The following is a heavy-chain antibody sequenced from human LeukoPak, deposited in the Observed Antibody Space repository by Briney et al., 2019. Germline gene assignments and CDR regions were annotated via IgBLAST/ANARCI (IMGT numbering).Heavy chain of an antibody. Sequence: GGSLRLSCAASGFTFSSYWMSWVHQAPGKGLEWVANIKQDGSEKYYVDSVKGRFTISRDNAKNSLYLQMNSLRAEDTAVYYCARGIVVVPASDYYMDVWGKGTTVTVSS. CDR2: IKQDGSEK. CDR1: GFTFSSYW. D-gene: IGHD2-2*01. J-gene: IGHJ6*03. CDR3: ARGIVVVPASDYYMDV. V-gene: IGHV3-7*04.